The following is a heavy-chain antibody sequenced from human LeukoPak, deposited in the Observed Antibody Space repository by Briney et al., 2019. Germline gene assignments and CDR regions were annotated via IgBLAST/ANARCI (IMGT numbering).Heavy chain of an antibody. Sequence: GGSLRLSCAASGFTFSGYWMSWVCQAPGKGLEWVANIKQDGSEKYYVDSVKGRFTISRDNAKNSLYLQMNSLRAEDTAVYYCARNKPPITMVRGVNWFDPWGQGTLVTVSS. J-gene: IGHJ5*02. V-gene: IGHV3-7*03. D-gene: IGHD3-10*01. CDR2: IKQDGSEK. CDR3: ARNKPPITMVRGVNWFDP. CDR1: GFTFSGYW.